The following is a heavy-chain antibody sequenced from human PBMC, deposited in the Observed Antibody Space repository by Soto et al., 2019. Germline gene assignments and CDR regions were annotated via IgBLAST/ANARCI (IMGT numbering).Heavy chain of an antibody. CDR2: IYHSAST. D-gene: IGHD4-17*01. CDR1: GGSISSGGYS. J-gene: IGHJ5*02. CDR3: ARGSTTVVTPNWFDP. V-gene: IGHV4-30-2*01. Sequence: SETLSLTCAVSGGSISSGGYSWSWIRQPPGKGLEWIGYIYHSASTYYNPPLKSRVTISVDRSKNQFSLKLSSVTAADTAVYYCARGSTTVVTPNWFDPWGQGTLVTVSS.